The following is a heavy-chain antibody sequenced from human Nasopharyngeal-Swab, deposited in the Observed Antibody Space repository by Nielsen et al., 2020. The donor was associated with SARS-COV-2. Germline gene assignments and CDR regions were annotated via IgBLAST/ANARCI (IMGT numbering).Heavy chain of an antibody. CDR2: INHSGST. D-gene: IGHD2-21*01. CDR3: ARSLAYCGGDCYSSNGVFDY. CDR1: GGSISGYY. V-gene: IGHV4-34*01. Sequence: SETLSLTCTVSGGSISGYYWSWIRQPPGKGLEWIGEINHSGSTNYNPSLKRRVTISVDTSKNQFSLKLSSVTAADTAVYYCARSLAYCGGDCYSSNGVFDYWGQGTLVTVSS. J-gene: IGHJ4*02.